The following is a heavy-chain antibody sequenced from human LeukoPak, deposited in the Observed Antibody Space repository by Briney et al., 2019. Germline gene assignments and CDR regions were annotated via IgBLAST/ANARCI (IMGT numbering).Heavy chain of an antibody. D-gene: IGHD6-19*01. V-gene: IGHV4-39*01. CDR3: ARPRRGWMSAAFDI. J-gene: IGHJ3*02. Sequence: PSETLSLTCTVSGGSISSSSYYWGWIRQPPGKGLEWIGSIYYSGSTYYNPSLKSRVTISVDTSKNQFSLKLSSVTAADTAVYYCARPRRGWMSAAFDIWGQGTMVTVSS. CDR1: GGSISSSSYY. CDR2: IYYSGST.